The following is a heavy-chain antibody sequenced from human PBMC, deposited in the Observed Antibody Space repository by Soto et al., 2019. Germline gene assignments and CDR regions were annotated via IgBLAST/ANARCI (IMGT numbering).Heavy chain of an antibody. Sequence: EVQLVESGGGLVQPGGSLRLSCAASGFTFSNYKMNWVRQAPGKGLEWVSYISSSGNTIHYADSLKGRFTISRDNAKKSRYLQMNSLRAEDTAVYYCARDEYGGAYDYRGQGTLVTVSS. J-gene: IGHJ4*02. D-gene: IGHD4-17*01. V-gene: IGHV3-48*03. CDR1: GFTFSNYK. CDR3: ARDEYGGAYDY. CDR2: ISSSGNTI.